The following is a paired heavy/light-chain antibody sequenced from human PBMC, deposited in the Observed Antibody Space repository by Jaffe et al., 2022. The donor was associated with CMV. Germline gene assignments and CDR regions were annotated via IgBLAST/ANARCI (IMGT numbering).Light chain of an antibody. Sequence: SYVLTQPPSVSVAPGKTARITCGGNNIGSKSVHWYQQKPGQAPVLVIYYDSDRPSGIPERFSGSNSGNTATLTISRVEAGDEADYYCQVWDSSSDLVVFGGGTKLTVL. V-gene: IGLV3-21*04. CDR2: YDS. J-gene: IGLJ2*01. CDR3: QVWDSSSDLVV. CDR1: NIGSKS.
Heavy chain of an antibody. J-gene: IGHJ3*02. Sequence: EVQLVESGGGLVQPGGSLRLSCAASGFTVSSNYMSWVRQAPGKGLEWVSVIYSGGSTYYADSVKGRFTISRDNSKNTLYLQMNSLRAEDTAVYYCARVIYPGDYGDYEGATHRGSPLGAFDIWGQGTMVTVSS. CDR2: IYSGGST. CDR1: GFTVSSNY. CDR3: ARVIYPGDYGDYEGATHRGSPLGAFDI. V-gene: IGHV3-66*01. D-gene: IGHD4-17*01.